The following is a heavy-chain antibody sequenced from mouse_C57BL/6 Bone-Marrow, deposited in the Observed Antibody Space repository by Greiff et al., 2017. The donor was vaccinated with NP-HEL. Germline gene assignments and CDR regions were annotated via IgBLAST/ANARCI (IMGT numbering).Heavy chain of an antibody. CDR3: ARCGNYWYAMDY. CDR2: INPSSGYT. CDR1: GYTFTSYT. D-gene: IGHD2-1*01. V-gene: IGHV1-4*01. Sequence: QVQLKESGAELARPGASVKMSCKASGYTFTSYTMHWVKQRPGQGLEWIGYINPSSGYTKYNQKFKDKATLTADKSSSTAYMQLSSLTSEDSAVYYCARCGNYWYAMDYWGQGTSVTVSS. J-gene: IGHJ4*01.